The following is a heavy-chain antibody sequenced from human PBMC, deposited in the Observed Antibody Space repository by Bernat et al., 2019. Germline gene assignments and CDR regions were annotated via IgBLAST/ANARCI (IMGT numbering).Heavy chain of an antibody. J-gene: IGHJ4*02. Sequence: QVQLVESGGGLVKPGGSLRLPRAASGFTFSDYYMSWIRQAPGKGLEWVSYISSSSSYTNYADSVKGRFTISRDNAKNSLYLQMNSLRAEDTAVYCCARDGDYYGSSGINWGQGTLVTVSS. V-gene: IGHV3-11*05. CDR2: ISSSSSYT. D-gene: IGHD3-22*01. CDR1: GFTFSDYY. CDR3: ARDGDYYGSSGIN.